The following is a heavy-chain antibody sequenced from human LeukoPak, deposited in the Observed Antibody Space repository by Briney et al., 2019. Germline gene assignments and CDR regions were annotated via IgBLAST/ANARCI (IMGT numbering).Heavy chain of an antibody. CDR2: INDNGSTR. D-gene: IGHD2-15*01. CDR3: AKAPNLDSPVDY. J-gene: IGHJ4*02. V-gene: IGHV3-23*01. CDR1: GFTFSNYA. Sequence: GGSLRLSCGASGFTFSNYAMSWVRQAPGKGLEWVSGINDNGSTRFYAASVKGRFTISRDNSKNTLYLQMNSLRAEDTAVYYCAKAPNLDSPVDYWGQGTLVTVSS.